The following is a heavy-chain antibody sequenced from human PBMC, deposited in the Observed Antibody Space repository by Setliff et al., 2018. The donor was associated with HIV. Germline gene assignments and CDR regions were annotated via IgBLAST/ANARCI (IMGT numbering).Heavy chain of an antibody. CDR1: GGSFSDNY. Sequence: PSETLSLTCAVYGGSFSDNYWSWIRQSPVKGLEWVGEINHSGRTKYSPSLRSRVSISVDPSKTHVSLKLSSVTAAETAVYYCARVSSTYWYSICRNYYYHMDVWGKGTTVTVSS. D-gene: IGHD2-8*02. CDR2: INHSGRT. CDR3: ARVSSTYWYSICRNYYYHMDV. J-gene: IGHJ6*03. V-gene: IGHV4-34*01.